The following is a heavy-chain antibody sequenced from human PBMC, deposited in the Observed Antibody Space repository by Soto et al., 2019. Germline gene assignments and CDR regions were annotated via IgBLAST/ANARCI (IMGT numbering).Heavy chain of an antibody. D-gene: IGHD6-13*01. Sequence: QVQLVESGGGLVKPGGSLRLSCAASGFAFSDYYMRWIRQAPGRGLEWVAHISPSGTTRYYAESVRSRFTTSRDNSKNSLFLQVTTLRADDTAVFLCARLPTAAAGTNCYYMDVWGKGTTVTVSS. V-gene: IGHV3-11*01. CDR2: ISPSGTTR. CDR1: GFAFSDYY. J-gene: IGHJ6*03. CDR3: ARLPTAAAGTNCYYMDV.